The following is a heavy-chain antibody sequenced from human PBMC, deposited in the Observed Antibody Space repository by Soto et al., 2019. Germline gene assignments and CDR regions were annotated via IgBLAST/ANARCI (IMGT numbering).Heavy chain of an antibody. D-gene: IGHD3-22*01. J-gene: IGHJ3*02. CDR1: GYTFTGYY. V-gene: IGHV1-46*01. CDR2: INPSGGST. CDR3: ARGRIVVVISSRFGAFDI. Sequence: QVQLVQSGAEVKKPGASVKVSCKASGYTFTGYYMHWVRQAPGQGLEWMGIINPSGGSTSYAQKFQGRVTMTRDTSTSTVYMELSSLRSEDTAVYYCARGRIVVVISSRFGAFDIWGQGTMVTVSS.